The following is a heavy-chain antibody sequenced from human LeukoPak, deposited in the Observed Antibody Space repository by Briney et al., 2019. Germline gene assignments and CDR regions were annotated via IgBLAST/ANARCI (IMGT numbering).Heavy chain of an antibody. D-gene: IGHD5-12*01. CDR3: ARDSYDSNYYYDMDV. V-gene: IGHV3-74*01. CDR1: GFTFSRHW. CDR2: INTDGSST. Sequence: PPGGSLRLSCAASGFTFSRHWMHWVRQAPGKGLVWVSRINTDGSSTSYADSVKGRFTISRDNAKKTLYLQMNSLRAEDTAVYYCARDSYDSNYYYDMDVWGQGTTVTVSS. J-gene: IGHJ6*02.